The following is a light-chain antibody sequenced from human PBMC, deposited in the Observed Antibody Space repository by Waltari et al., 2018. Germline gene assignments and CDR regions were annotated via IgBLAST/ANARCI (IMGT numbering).Light chain of an antibody. Sequence: DIVMTQSPLSLPVTPGEPAAISCRSSQSLLHSNGRNYLNWYLQKPGQSPQVLIYLGSNRASGVPDRFSGSGSGTDFTLKISRVEAEDVGVYYCMQAIQARTFGQGTKVEVK. J-gene: IGKJ1*01. CDR3: MQAIQART. V-gene: IGKV2-28*01. CDR1: QSLLHSNGRNY. CDR2: LGS.